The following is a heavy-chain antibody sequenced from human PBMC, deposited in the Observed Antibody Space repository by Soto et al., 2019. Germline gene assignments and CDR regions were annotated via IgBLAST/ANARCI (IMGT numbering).Heavy chain of an antibody. V-gene: IGHV3-9*01. CDR3: AKEDSYGRNYYYYGMDV. CDR1: GFTFDDYA. Sequence: GGSLRLSCAASGFTFDDYAMHWVRQAPGKGLEWVSGISWNSGSIGYADSVKGRFTISRDNAKNSLYLQMNSLRAEDTALYYYAKEDSYGRNYYYYGMDVWGQGTTVTVSS. D-gene: IGHD5-18*01. CDR2: ISWNSGSI. J-gene: IGHJ6*02.